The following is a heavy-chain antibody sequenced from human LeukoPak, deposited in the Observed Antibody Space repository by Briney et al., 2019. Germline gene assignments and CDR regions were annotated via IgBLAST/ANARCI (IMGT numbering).Heavy chain of an antibody. Sequence: SETLSLTCTVSGGSISSGGYYWSWIRQHPGKGLEWIGYIYYSGSTYYNPSLKSRVTISVDTSKNQFSLKLSSVTAADTAVYYCARVYYGSVGPRGFTSEAELAFDYWGQGTLVTVSS. CDR1: GGSISSGGYY. CDR3: ARVYYGSVGPRGFTSEAELAFDY. V-gene: IGHV4-31*03. CDR2: IYYSGST. D-gene: IGHD3-10*01. J-gene: IGHJ4*02.